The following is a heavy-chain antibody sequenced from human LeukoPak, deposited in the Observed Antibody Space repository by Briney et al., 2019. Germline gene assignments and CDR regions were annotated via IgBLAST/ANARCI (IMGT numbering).Heavy chain of an antibody. V-gene: IGHV1-2*02. CDR3: ARGSDHTAMIKDF. D-gene: IGHD5-18*01. CDR1: GYTFTGWY. J-gene: IGHJ4*02. CDR2: INPYSADT. Sequence: ASVKASCKASGYTFTGWYIHWVRQAPGQGLEWMGWINPYSADTNYAQKFQGRVTMTRDTSISTAYMELSRLRSDDTAVYYCARGSDHTAMIKDFWGQGTLVTVSS.